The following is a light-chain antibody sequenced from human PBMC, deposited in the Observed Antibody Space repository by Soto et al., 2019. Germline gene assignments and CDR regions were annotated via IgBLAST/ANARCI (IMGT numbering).Light chain of an antibody. CDR2: DAS. CDR3: QHYDNVPIT. J-gene: IGKJ5*01. V-gene: IGKV1-33*01. CDR1: QDISNY. Sequence: DIQMTQSPSSLSASVGERVTFTCQASQDISNYLNWYQQKPGKAPKILIYDASNLKTGVPSRFSGSGSGTDFTFTISSLQPEDIATYYCQHYDNVPITFGQGTRLDIK.